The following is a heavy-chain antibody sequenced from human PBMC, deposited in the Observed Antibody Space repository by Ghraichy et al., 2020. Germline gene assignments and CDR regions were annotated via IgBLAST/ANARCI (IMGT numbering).Heavy chain of an antibody. CDR2: IRYDGSNK. CDR3: AKDRDPDGYRRMSYFDY. Sequence: GSLRLSCAASGFTFSSYGMHWVRQAPGKGLEWVAFIRYDGSNKYYADSVKGRFTISRDNSKNTLYLQMNSLRAEDTAVYYCAKDRDPDGYRRMSYFDYWGQGTLVTVSS. D-gene: IGHD5-24*01. CDR1: GFTFSSYG. J-gene: IGHJ4*02. V-gene: IGHV3-30*02.